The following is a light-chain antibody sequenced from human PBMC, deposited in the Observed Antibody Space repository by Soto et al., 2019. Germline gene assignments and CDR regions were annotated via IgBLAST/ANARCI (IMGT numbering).Light chain of an antibody. V-gene: IGKV1-5*03. CDR2: LAS. CDR3: QQYHSYSRT. Sequence: IQMTQSPATLSASVGDIVTITCRASQSISSWLAWYQQKPGKAPKLLIYLASSLESGVPARFSGSGSATEFTLSISSLQPDDFATYYCQQYHSYSRTFGQGTKVHIK. CDR1: QSISSW. J-gene: IGKJ1*01.